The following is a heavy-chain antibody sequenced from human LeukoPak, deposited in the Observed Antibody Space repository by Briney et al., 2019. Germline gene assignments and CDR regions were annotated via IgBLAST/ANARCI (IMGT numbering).Heavy chain of an antibody. Sequence: GGSLRLSCAASGFTFDDYAMHWVRQAPGKGLEWVSVIYSGGSTYYADSVKGRFTISRDNSKNTLYLQMNSLRAEDTAVYYCARETNSNAFDIWGQGTMVTVSS. D-gene: IGHD4-23*01. CDR1: GFTFDDYA. CDR2: IYSGGST. J-gene: IGHJ3*02. CDR3: ARETNSNAFDI. V-gene: IGHV3-53*01.